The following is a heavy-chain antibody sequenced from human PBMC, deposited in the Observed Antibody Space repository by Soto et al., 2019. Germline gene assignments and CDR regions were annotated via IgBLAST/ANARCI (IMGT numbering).Heavy chain of an antibody. J-gene: IGHJ5*02. Sequence: GGSLRLSCAASGFTFSSYAMSWVRQAPGKGLEWVSAISGSGGSTYYADSVKGRFTISRDNSKNTLYLQMNSLRAEDTAVYYCAKGPYGDYSHPSSRWFDPWGQGTLVTVSS. CDR1: GFTFSSYA. CDR2: ISGSGGST. CDR3: AKGPYGDYSHPSSRWFDP. V-gene: IGHV3-23*01. D-gene: IGHD4-17*01.